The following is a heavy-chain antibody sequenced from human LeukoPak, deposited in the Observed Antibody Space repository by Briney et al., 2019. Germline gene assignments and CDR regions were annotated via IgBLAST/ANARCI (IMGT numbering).Heavy chain of an antibody. D-gene: IGHD6-19*01. Sequence: GGSLRLSCAASGFTFSSYAMSWARQAPGKGLEWVSAISGSGGSTYYADSVKSRFTISRDNSKNTLYLQMNSLRAEDTAVYYCAKDSRGSGSGWYVWGQGTLVTVSS. V-gene: IGHV3-23*01. CDR3: AKDSRGSGSGWYV. J-gene: IGHJ4*02. CDR2: ISGSGGST. CDR1: GFTFSSYA.